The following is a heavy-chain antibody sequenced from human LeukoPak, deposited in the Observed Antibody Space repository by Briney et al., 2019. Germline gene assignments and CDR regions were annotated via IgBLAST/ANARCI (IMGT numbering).Heavy chain of an antibody. Sequence: ASVKVSCKASGYTFTGYYMHWVRQAPGQGLEWMGWINPNSGGTNYAQKFQGRVTMTRDTSISTAYMELSRLRSDDTAGYYCARMYGSGSYTVDYWGQGTLVTVSS. V-gene: IGHV1-2*02. CDR1: GYTFTGYY. J-gene: IGHJ4*02. D-gene: IGHD3-10*01. CDR2: INPNSGGT. CDR3: ARMYGSGSYTVDY.